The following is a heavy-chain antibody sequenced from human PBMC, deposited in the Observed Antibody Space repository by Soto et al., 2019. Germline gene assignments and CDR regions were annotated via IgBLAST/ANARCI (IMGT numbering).Heavy chain of an antibody. CDR1: GFTFSKYW. J-gene: IGHJ4*02. D-gene: IGHD3-10*01. Sequence: EVQLVESGGGLVQPGGSLRLSCAASGFTFSKYWMHWVRQAPGKGRVWVARVSSDGSFTYYADSVKGRFTISRDNAQNTLYLQMNPLRPDDTAVYYCAREGDMGSSAFDCWGQGTLVTVSP. CDR2: VSSDGSFT. V-gene: IGHV3-74*01. CDR3: AREGDMGSSAFDC.